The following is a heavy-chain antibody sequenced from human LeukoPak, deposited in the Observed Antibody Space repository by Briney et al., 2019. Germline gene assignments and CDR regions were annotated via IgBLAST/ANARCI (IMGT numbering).Heavy chain of an antibody. Sequence: PGGSLRLSCAASGFIFTNAWMRWVRQAPGRGLEWIGRIKSKTAGGTIDYAAPVKGRFTISRGDSKNMLYLQMNGLKAEDTGVYYCWDYDNNASWDYWGQGTLVTVSS. J-gene: IGHJ4*02. CDR3: WDYDNNASWDY. V-gene: IGHV3-15*01. CDR2: IKSKTAGGTI. D-gene: IGHD3-16*01. CDR1: GFIFTNAW.